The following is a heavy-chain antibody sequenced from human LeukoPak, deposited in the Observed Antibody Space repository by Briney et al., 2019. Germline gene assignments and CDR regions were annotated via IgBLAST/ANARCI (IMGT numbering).Heavy chain of an antibody. D-gene: IGHD3-3*01. J-gene: IGHJ6*03. CDR3: ARDRPRITIFGVAIPYYYYYMDV. CDR1: GGSISSSSYY. CDR2: IYYSGST. V-gene: IGHV4-39*07. Sequence: SETLSLTCTVSGGSISSSSYYWGWIRQPPGKGLEWIGSIYYSGSTYYNPSLKSRVTISVDTSKNQFSLKLSSVTAADTAVYCCARDRPRITIFGVAIPYYYYYMDVWGKGTTVTVSS.